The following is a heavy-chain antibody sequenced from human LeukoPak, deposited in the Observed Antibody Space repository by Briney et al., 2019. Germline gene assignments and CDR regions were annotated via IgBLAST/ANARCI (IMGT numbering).Heavy chain of an antibody. CDR3: ASSSSWYSGLDY. V-gene: IGHV3-30*02. J-gene: IGHJ4*02. CDR2: IRYDGSNK. Sequence: GGSLRLSCAASGFTFSSYGMHWVRQAPGKGLEWVTFIRYDGSNKYYADSVKGRFTMSRDNSKNTLYLQMNSLRAEDTAVYYCASSSSWYSGLDYWGQGTLVTVSS. CDR1: GFTFSSYG. D-gene: IGHD6-13*01.